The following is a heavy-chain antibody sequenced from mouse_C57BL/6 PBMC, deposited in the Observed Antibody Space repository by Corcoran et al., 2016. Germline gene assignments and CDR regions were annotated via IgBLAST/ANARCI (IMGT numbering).Heavy chain of an antibody. Sequence: QIQLVQSGPELKKHGETVKISCKASGYTFTTYGMSRVKQAPGKGLKWMGWINTYSGVPTYADDFKGRFSFSLETSASTAYLQINNLKNEDTATYFCARGGLYWYFDVWGTWTTVTVSS. CDR2: INTYSGVP. V-gene: IGHV9-3*01. CDR1: GYTFTTYG. J-gene: IGHJ1*03. D-gene: IGHD3-1*01. CDR3: ARGGLYWYFDV.